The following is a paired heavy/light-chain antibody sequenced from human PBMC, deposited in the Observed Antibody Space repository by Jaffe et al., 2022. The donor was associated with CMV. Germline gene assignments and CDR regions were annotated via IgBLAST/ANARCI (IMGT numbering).Heavy chain of an antibody. CDR1: GFTFSTYA. D-gene: IGHD6-19*01. Sequence: VQVLESGGGLVQPGGSLRLSCAASGFTFSTYAMSWVRQAPGRGLEWVSAISGSGGTTYYADSVKGRLTISRDNSRNTLYLHMNSLRAEDTAVYYCAKRARSDWSGPFDYWGQGTLVTVSS. V-gene: IGHV3-23*01. CDR3: AKRARSDWSGPFDY. CDR2: ISGSGGTT. J-gene: IGHJ4*02.
Light chain of an antibody. J-gene: IGKJ4*01. CDR3: QQHQSWPLT. Sequence: EIVMTQSPATLSVSPGERATLSCRASQSVNSISLAWYQQKRGQAPRLLIYGAYTRATGIPARFSGSGSGTEFTLTISSLQSEDFAVYYCQQHQSWPLTFGGGTKVEI. V-gene: IGKV3-15*01. CDR1: QSVNSIS. CDR2: GAY.